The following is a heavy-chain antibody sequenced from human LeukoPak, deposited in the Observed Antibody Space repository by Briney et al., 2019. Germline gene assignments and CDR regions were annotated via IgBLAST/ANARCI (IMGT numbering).Heavy chain of an antibody. D-gene: IGHD3-9*01. Sequence: ASVKVSCKASGYTFTSYGISWVRQAPGQGLEWMGWISAYNGNTNYAQKLQGRVTMTTDTSTSTAYMELRSLRSDDTAVYYCARARHFDWLLYEDYWGQGTLVTVSS. CDR1: GYTFTSYG. CDR3: ARARHFDWLLYEDY. V-gene: IGHV1-18*01. CDR2: ISAYNGNT. J-gene: IGHJ4*02.